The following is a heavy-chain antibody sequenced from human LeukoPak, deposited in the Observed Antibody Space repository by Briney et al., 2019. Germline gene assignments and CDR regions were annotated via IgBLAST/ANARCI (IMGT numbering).Heavy chain of an antibody. J-gene: IGHJ6*03. D-gene: IGHD6-6*01. V-gene: IGHV3-73*01. CDR2: IRSKANSYAT. CDR3: TRPGFYSTSSRTRSYYNYYVDV. CDR1: GFTFSGSA. Sequence: GGSLRLSCAASGFTFSGSAMHWVRQASGKGLEWVGRIRSKANSYATAYAASVKGRFTISRDDSKNTAHLQMNSLKTEDTAVYYFTRPGFYSTSSRTRSYYNYYVDVWGKGTTVTVSS.